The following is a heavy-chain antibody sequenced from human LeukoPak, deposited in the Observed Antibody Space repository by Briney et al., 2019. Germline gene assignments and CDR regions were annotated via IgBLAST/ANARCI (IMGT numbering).Heavy chain of an antibody. D-gene: IGHD3-10*02. CDR1: GFTFDDYA. CDR2: ISWDGGST. J-gene: IGHJ6*04. V-gene: IGHV3-43D*03. CDR3: AELGITMIGGV. Sequence: PGGSLRLSCAASGFTFDDYAMHWVRQVPGKGLEWVSLISWDGGSTDYTDSVKGRFTISRDNAKNSLYLQMNSLRAEDTAVYYCAELGITMIGGVWGKGTTVTISS.